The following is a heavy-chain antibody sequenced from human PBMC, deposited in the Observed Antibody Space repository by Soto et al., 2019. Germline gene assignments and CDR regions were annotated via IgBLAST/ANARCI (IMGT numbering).Heavy chain of an antibody. CDR2: ISGSGGST. CDR3: AKDLRDIVVVVAATRVPLDY. Sequence: GGALRLSCAASGFTFSSYAMSWVRQAPGKGLEWVSAISGSGGSTYYADSVKGRFTISRDNSKNTLYLQMNSLRAEDTAVYYCAKDLRDIVVVVAATRVPLDYWGQGTLVTVSS. CDR1: GFTFSSYA. V-gene: IGHV3-23*01. J-gene: IGHJ4*02. D-gene: IGHD2-15*01.